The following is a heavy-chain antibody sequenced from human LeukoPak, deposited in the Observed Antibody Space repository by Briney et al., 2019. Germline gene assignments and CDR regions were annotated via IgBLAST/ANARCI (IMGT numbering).Heavy chain of an antibody. CDR3: ARGEEMERSGWTSFDD. J-gene: IGHJ4*02. CDR1: GYTFTSYG. CDR2: ISAYNGNT. Sequence: GASVKVSCKASGYTFTSYGISWVRQAPGQGLEWMGWISAYNGNTNYTQKLQGRVTMTTDTSTRRAYMERRSLRSDETAVYYCARGEEMERSGWTSFDDWGQGTLVTVSS. V-gene: IGHV1-18*01. D-gene: IGHD6-19*01.